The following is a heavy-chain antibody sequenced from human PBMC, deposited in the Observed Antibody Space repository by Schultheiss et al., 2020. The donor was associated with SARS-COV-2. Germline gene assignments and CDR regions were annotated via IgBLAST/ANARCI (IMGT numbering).Heavy chain of an antibody. J-gene: IGHJ5*02. Sequence: GGSLRLSCAASGFTFSSYGMHWVRQAPGKGLEWVAVIWYDGSNKYYADSVKGRFTISRDNSKNTLYLQMNSLRAEDTAVYYCARALDYYDSSGYFNWFDPWGQGTLVTVSS. CDR3: ARALDYYDSSGYFNWFDP. CDR2: IWYDGSNK. CDR1: GFTFSSYG. V-gene: IGHV3-33*01. D-gene: IGHD3-22*01.